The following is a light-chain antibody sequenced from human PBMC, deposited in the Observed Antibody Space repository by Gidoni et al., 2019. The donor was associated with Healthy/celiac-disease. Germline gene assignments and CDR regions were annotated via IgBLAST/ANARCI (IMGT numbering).Light chain of an antibody. J-gene: IGKJ1*01. CDR1: QSISSY. V-gene: IGKV1-39*01. CDR2: AAS. Sequence: DIEMTQSPATLSASVGDRVTITCRASQSISSYLNWYQQKPGKAPKLLIYAASSLQSGVPSRFSSSGSWTDFTLTISSLQPADFATYYCQQSYSTPLWTFGQGTKVEIK. CDR3: QQSYSTPLWT.